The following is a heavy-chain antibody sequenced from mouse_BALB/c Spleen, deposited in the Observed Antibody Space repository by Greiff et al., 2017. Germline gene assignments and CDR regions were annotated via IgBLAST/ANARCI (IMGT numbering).Heavy chain of an antibody. V-gene: IGHV5-6-5*01. CDR1: GFTFSSYA. Sequence: EVQGVESGGGLVTPGGSLKLSCAASGFTFSSYAMSWVRQTPEKRLEWVASISSGGSTYYPDSVKGRFTISRDNARNILYLQMSSLRSEDTAMYYCARGYRNAMDYWGQGTSVTVSS. D-gene: IGHD2-12*01. CDR3: ARGYRNAMDY. J-gene: IGHJ4*01. CDR2: ISSGGST.